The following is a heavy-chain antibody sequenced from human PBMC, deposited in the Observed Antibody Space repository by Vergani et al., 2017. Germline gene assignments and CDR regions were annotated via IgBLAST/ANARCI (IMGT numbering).Heavy chain of an antibody. Sequence: QVQLVESGGGLVKPGGSLRLSCAASGFTFSDYYMSWIRQAPGKGLEWVSYISSSSSYTNYADSVKGRFTISRDNAKNSLYLQMNSLRAEDTAVYYCAGVPPSSCPDYWGQGTLVTVSS. CDR2: ISSSSSYT. D-gene: IGHD2-15*01. J-gene: IGHJ4*02. CDR1: GFTFSDYY. V-gene: IGHV3-11*05. CDR3: AGVPPSSCPDY.